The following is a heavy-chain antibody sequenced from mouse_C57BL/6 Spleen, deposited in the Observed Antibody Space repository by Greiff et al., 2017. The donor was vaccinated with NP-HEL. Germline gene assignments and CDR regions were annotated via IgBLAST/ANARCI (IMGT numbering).Heavy chain of an antibody. V-gene: IGHV1-81*01. CDR2: IYPRSGNT. D-gene: IGHD1-1*01. CDR3: ARSDYYGSTGFAY. J-gene: IGHJ3*01. CDR1: GYTFTSYG. Sequence: QVQLQQSGAELARPGASVKLSCKASGYTFTSYGISWVKQRTGQGLEWIGEIYPRSGNTYYNEKFKGKATLTADKSSSTAYMELRSLTSEDSAVYFCARSDYYGSTGFAYWGQGTLVTVSA.